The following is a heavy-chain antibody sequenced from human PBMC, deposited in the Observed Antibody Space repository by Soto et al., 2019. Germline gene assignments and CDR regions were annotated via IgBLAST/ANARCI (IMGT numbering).Heavy chain of an antibody. CDR3: ARDSSGYYNQPVIDY. CDR1: GFTFSTSA. CDR2: ISYDGTNK. J-gene: IGHJ4*02. Sequence: QVQLVESGGGVVQPGRSLRLSCAAFGFTFSTSAMHWVRQAPGKGLEWVAIISYDGTNKYYADSVKGRFTISRDNSKNTLFLQMNSLRAEDKAVYYCARDSSGYYNQPVIDYWGQGTLVTVSS. V-gene: IGHV3-30-3*01. D-gene: IGHD3-22*01.